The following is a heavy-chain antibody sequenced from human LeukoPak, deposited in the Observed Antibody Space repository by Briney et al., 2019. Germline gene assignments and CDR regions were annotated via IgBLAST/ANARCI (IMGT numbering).Heavy chain of an antibody. CDR1: GITFSSYA. CDR2: ISYDGSNK. CDR3: ARDDSSSWFAYLDY. J-gene: IGHJ4*02. V-gene: IGHV3-30*04. Sequence: PGGSLRLSCAASGITFSSYAMHWVRQAPGKGLEWVAVISYDGSNKYYADSVKGRFTISRDNSKNTLYLQMNSLRAEDTAVYYCARDDSSSWFAYLDYWGQGTLVTVSS. D-gene: IGHD6-13*01.